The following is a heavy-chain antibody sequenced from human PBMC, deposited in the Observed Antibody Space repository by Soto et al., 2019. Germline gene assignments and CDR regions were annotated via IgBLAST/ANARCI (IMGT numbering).Heavy chain of an antibody. V-gene: IGHV4-34*01. J-gene: IGHJ1*01. Sequence: PSETLSLTCAVYGGSFSGYYWSWIRQPPGKGLEWIGEINHSGSTNYNPSLKSRVTISVDTSKNQFSLKLSSVTAADTAVYYCARAWLFCCGCYLHYLLAFCGQGSLVPGSS. D-gene: IGHD6-19*01. CDR1: GGSFSGYY. CDR2: INHSGST. CDR3: ARAWLFCCGCYLHYLLAF.